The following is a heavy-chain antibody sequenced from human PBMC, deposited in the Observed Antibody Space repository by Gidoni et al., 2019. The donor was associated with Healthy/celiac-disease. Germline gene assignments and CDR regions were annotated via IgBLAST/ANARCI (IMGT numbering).Heavy chain of an antibody. Sequence: EVQLVVSGGGLVWPGGSLRLSCAASGFTSRNARLSWVRQAPGKGLEWVGRIKRKTEGGTTDYAAPVKGIFTISRDDSKNTLDLQMNSLKTEDTAVYYCTTNYYYDSSGYYYPIGDYWGQGTLVNVSS. D-gene: IGHD3-22*01. J-gene: IGHJ4*02. V-gene: IGHV3-15*01. CDR2: IKRKTEGGTT. CDR3: TTNYYYDSSGYYYPIGDY. CDR1: GFTSRNAR.